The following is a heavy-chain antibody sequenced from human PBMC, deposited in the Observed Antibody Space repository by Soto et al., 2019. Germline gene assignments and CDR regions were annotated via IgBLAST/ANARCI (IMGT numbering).Heavy chain of an antibody. V-gene: IGHV4-31*03. CDR1: GGSITRGDYY. CDR2: IYYSGST. Sequence: QVQLQESGPGLVKPSQTLSLTCTVSGGSITRGDYYWTWIRQHPGKGLAWIGYIYYSGSTYYTPSLKSRLTISVDTSKNQFSLKLSSVTAADTAVYYCATWYLGYCSSSSCFDYWGQGTLVTVSS. J-gene: IGHJ4*02. CDR3: ATWYLGYCSSSSCFDY. D-gene: IGHD2-2*01.